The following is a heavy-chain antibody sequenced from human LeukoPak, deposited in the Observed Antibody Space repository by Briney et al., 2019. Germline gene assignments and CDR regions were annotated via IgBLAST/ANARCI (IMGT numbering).Heavy chain of an antibody. V-gene: IGHV3-7*01. CDR2: INQDGSEK. CDR1: GFTFSSYG. CDR3: VRDDYDFWSGYQRYFEF. J-gene: IGHJ4*02. D-gene: IGHD3-3*01. Sequence: GGSLRLSCAASGFTFSSYGMHWVRQAPGKGLEWVANINQDGSEKYYVDSVEGRFTISRDSVKNSLYLQMTSVRADDTAMYYCVRDDYDFWSGYQRYFEFWGQGTLVTVSS.